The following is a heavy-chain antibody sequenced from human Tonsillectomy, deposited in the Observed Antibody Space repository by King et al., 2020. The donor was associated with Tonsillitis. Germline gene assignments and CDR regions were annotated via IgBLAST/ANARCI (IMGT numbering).Heavy chain of an antibody. Sequence: DAQLVQSGEEVKKPGESLKISCKGSGYSFTSYWIGWVRQMPGKGLEWMGIIYPGDSDTRYSPSFQGQVTISADKSTSTAYLQWSSRKAADTAMYYCARQGNSRSWSPYYYGIDVWGQGTTVTVSS. CDR3: ARQGNSRSWSPYYYGIDV. CDR2: IYPGDSDT. D-gene: IGHD6-13*01. V-gene: IGHV5-51*01. J-gene: IGHJ6*02. CDR1: GYSFTSYW.